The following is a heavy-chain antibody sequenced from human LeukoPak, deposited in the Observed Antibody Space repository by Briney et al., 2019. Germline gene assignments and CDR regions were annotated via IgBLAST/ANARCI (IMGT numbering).Heavy chain of an antibody. J-gene: IGHJ6*02. D-gene: IGHD6-6*01. CDR2: IYSGGIT. Sequence: GGSLRLSCAASGFTVSNNYMSWVRQAPGKGLEWVSVIYSGGITYYADSVKGRFTISRDNSKNTLYLQMNSLRAEDTAVYYCARGQSNSYPDVWGQGTTVAVAS. CDR1: GFTVSNNY. CDR3: ARGQSNSYPDV. V-gene: IGHV3-53*01.